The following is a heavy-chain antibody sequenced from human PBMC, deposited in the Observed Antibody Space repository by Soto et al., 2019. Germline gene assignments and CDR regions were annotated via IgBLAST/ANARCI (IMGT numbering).Heavy chain of an antibody. CDR3: ARGDTRCSSTSCYVGWFDP. D-gene: IGHD2-2*01. V-gene: IGHV4-34*01. J-gene: IGHJ5*02. Sequence: SETLSLTCAVYGGSFSGYYWSWIRQPPGKGLEWIGEINHSGSTNYNPSLKSRVTISVDTSKNQFSLKLSSVTAADTAVYYCARGDTRCSSTSCYVGWFDPWGQGTLVTVSS. CDR1: GGSFSGYY. CDR2: INHSGST.